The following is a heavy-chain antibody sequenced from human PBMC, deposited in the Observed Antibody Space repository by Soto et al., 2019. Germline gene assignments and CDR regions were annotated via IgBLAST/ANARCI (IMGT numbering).Heavy chain of an antibody. CDR3: AKAGLPGIXVAGMFDY. J-gene: IGHJ4*02. D-gene: IGHD6-19*01. Sequence: GGSLRLSCAASGFTFSSYAMSWVRQAPGKGLEWVSAISGSGGSTYYADSVKGRFTTSRDNSKNTLYLQMNSLRAEDTAVYYCAKAGLPGIXVAGMFDYWGQGTLVTVSS. V-gene: IGHV3-23*01. CDR2: ISGSGGST. CDR1: GFTFSSYA.